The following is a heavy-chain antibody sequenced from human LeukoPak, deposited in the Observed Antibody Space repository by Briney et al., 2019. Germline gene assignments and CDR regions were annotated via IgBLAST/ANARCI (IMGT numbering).Heavy chain of an antibody. J-gene: IGHJ4*02. CDR2: IQNDGSTK. V-gene: IGHV3-33*05. D-gene: IGHD5-12*01. CDR3: ARSTVATNFDY. Sequence: PEGSLRLSCAASGFTFRSYGIHWVRQAPGKGLEWVSFIQNDGSTKDYSDSVKGRFTVSRDNSKNTLYLQMNSLRAEDTAAYYCARSTVATNFDYWGQGTLVTVSS. CDR1: GFTFRSYG.